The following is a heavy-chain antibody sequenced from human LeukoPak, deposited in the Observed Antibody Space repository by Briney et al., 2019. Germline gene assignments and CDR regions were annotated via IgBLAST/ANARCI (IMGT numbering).Heavy chain of an antibody. CDR1: GASISSGGYY. Sequence: PSQTLSLTCTVSGASISSGGYYWSWIRQQPGKGLEWIGYSHYSGTTYYNTSLKGRVAISVDTSKNQFSLKLSSVTAADTAVYYCARDGPTSVLWGQGTLVTVSS. J-gene: IGHJ4*02. CDR3: ARDGPTSVL. CDR2: SHYSGTT. V-gene: IGHV4-31*03. D-gene: IGHD1-1*01.